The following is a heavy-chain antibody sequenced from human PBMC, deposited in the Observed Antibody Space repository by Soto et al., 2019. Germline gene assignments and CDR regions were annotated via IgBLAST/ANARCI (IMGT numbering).Heavy chain of an antibody. CDR2: ISSSSSYI. J-gene: IGHJ4*02. CDR3: AIVKESWYTDGDPTYYAY. D-gene: IGHD6-13*01. V-gene: IGHV3-21*01. CDR1: GFTFSSYS. Sequence: GGSLRLSCAASGFTFSSYSMNWVRQAPGKGLEWVSSISSSSSYIYYADSVKGRFTISRDNAKNSLYLQMNSLRAEDTAVYYCAIVKESWYTDGDPTYYAYWGRGTLVTVSS.